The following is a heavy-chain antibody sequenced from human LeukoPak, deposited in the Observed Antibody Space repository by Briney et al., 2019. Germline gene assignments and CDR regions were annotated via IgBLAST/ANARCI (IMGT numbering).Heavy chain of an antibody. Sequence: GESLKISCKGSGYSFTSYWIGWVRQMPGKGLEWMGIIYPGDSDTRHSPSFQGQVTISADKSISTAYLQWSSLKASDTAMYYCARPGYYYYDSSGYVGAAFDIWGQGTMVTVSS. CDR2: IYPGDSDT. CDR3: ARPGYYYYDSSGYVGAAFDI. V-gene: IGHV5-51*01. CDR1: GYSFTSYW. J-gene: IGHJ3*02. D-gene: IGHD3-22*01.